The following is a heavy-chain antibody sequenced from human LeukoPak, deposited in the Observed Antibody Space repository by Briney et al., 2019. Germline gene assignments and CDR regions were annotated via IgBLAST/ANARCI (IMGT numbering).Heavy chain of an antibody. V-gene: IGHV3-30-3*01. CDR2: ISYDGSNK. CDR3: AKGSSNWRDYYYFDY. CDR1: GFTFSSYA. D-gene: IGHD6-13*01. J-gene: IGHJ4*02. Sequence: GGSLRLSCAASGFTFSSYAMHWVRQAPGKGLEWVAFISYDGSNKYYTDSVKGRFIISRDNSKNTLYLQMNSLRVEDTAVYYCAKGSSNWRDYYYFDYWGQGTLVTVSS.